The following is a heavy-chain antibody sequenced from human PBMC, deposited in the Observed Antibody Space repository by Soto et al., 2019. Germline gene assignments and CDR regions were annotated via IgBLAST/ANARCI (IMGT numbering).Heavy chain of an antibody. V-gene: IGHV3-23*01. Sequence: EVQLLESGGGLVQPGGSLRLSCAASGFTFSSYAMSWVRQAPGKGLEWVSAVSASGGSTYYADSVKGRFTISRDNSKNTLYLEMNRRRAGDTAVYYCAKGSSLRFLEWLSVNRGQGTLVTVSS. J-gene: IGHJ4*02. CDR3: AKGSSLRFLEWLSVN. CDR1: GFTFSSYA. CDR2: VSASGGST. D-gene: IGHD3-3*01.